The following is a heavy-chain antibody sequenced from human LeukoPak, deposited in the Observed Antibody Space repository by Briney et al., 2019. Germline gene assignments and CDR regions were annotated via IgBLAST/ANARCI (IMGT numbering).Heavy chain of an antibody. D-gene: IGHD2-8*01. V-gene: IGHV3-53*04. CDR1: GFTASSNY. CDR2: IYSDDRT. J-gene: IGHJ3*02. Sequence: GGSLRLSCAASGFTASSNYMSWVRQAPGKGLEWVSVIYSDDRTYYADSVKGRFTTSRHTSKKTLYLQMNSLRAEDTAVYYCAREVMAKRRAFDIWGQGTVVTVSS. CDR3: AREVMAKRRAFDI.